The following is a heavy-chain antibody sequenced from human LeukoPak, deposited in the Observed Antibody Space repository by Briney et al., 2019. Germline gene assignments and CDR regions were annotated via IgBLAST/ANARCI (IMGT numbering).Heavy chain of an antibody. CDR3: AKGLSAQWLVQYYFDY. D-gene: IGHD6-19*01. Sequence: GGSLRLSCAASGFTVDDYAMHWVRQAPGKGLEWVSGISWNSGSIGYADSVKGRFTISRDNAKNSLYLQMNSLRAEDTALYYCAKGLSAQWLVQYYFDYWGQGTLVTVSS. CDR1: GFTVDDYA. J-gene: IGHJ4*02. CDR2: ISWNSGSI. V-gene: IGHV3-9*01.